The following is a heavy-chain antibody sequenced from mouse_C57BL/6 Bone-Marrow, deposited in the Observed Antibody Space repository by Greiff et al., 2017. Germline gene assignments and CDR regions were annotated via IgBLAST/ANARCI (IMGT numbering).Heavy chain of an antibody. J-gene: IGHJ3*01. CDR1: GYSITSGYY. CDR2: ISYDGSN. CDR3: ARDRSSWFAY. Sequence: DVHLVESGPGLVKPSQSLSLTCSVTGYSITSGYYWNWIRQFPGNKLEWMGYISYDGSNNYNPSLKNRISITRDTSKNQFFLKLNSVTTEDTATYYCARDRSSWFAYWGQGTLVTVSA. V-gene: IGHV3-6*01.